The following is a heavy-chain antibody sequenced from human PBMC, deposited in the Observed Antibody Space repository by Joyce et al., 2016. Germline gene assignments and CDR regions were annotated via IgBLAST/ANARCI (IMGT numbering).Heavy chain of an antibody. J-gene: IGHJ5*02. V-gene: IGHV3-74*01. Sequence: EVQLVESGGGLVQPGGSLRLSCAASGFSFSGYWIHWVRQAPGKGRVWVSRINTDGSSTRFADSVKGRFTISRDNAKNTRYLQMNSLRAEDTAVYYCVRGISARPGGPNWFDPWGQGTLVTVSS. CDR2: INTDGSST. CDR1: GFSFSGYW. D-gene: IGHD6-6*01. CDR3: VRGISARPGGPNWFDP.